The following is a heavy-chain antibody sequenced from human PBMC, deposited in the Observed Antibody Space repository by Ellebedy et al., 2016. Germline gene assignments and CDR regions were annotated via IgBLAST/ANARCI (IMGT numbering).Heavy chain of an antibody. V-gene: IGHV4-59*02. CDR1: GGSVSSFY. CDR2: IYYSGST. D-gene: IGHD2-15*01. Sequence: SETLSLXXTVSGGSVSSFYWSWIRQPPGKGLEWIGYIYYSGSTNYNPSLKSRVTISVDTSKNQFSLKLSSVTAADTAVYYCVGCSGGSCYSFDYWGQGTLVTVSS. J-gene: IGHJ4*02. CDR3: VGCSGGSCYSFDY.